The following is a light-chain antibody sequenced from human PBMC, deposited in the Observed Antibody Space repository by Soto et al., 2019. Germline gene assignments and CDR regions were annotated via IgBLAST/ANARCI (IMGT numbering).Light chain of an antibody. CDR2: DVS. V-gene: IGLV2-14*01. Sequence: QAVLTQPASVSGSPGQSITICCTGTSSDVGGYNYVSWYQQHPGKAPKLMIYDVSNRPSGVSNRFSGSKSGNTASLTISGLQAEDEADYYCSSYTSSSTLVFGTGTKLTVL. CDR3: SSYTSSSTLV. J-gene: IGLJ1*01. CDR1: SSDVGGYNY.